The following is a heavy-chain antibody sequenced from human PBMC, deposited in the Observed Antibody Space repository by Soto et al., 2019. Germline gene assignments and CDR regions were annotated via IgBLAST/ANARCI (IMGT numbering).Heavy chain of an antibody. V-gene: IGHV4-38-2*02. CDR2: IYKSGST. J-gene: IGHJ4*02. CDR1: GSSIRGGHY. CDR3: AGDGMSTVTTKLFDV. D-gene: IGHD3-9*01. Sequence: SLTCAVSGSSIRGGHYWNWIRQPPGKGLEWIGRIYKSGSTDYNPSFKSRVTMSVDTSKNQFSLILTSVTVADTAVYFCAGDGMSTVTTKLFDVWGRGILVTVSS.